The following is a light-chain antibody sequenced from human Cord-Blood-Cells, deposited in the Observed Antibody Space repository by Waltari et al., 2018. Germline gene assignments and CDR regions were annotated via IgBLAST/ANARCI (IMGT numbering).Light chain of an antibody. CDR1: QSVSSSY. Sequence: DMVLTQSPGTLSLSPGEXAXLXCRASQSVSSSYLAWYQQKPGQAPRLRIYGASSRATGIPDRFSGSGSGTDFTLTISRLEPEDFAVYYCQQYGSSPYTFGQGTKLEIK. CDR3: QQYGSSPYT. J-gene: IGKJ2*01. CDR2: GAS. V-gene: IGKV3-20*01.